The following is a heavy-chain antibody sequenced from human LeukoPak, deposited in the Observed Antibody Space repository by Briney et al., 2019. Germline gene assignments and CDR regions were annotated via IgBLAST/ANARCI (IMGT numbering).Heavy chain of an antibody. CDR3: ATLLPASRHYFQN. D-gene: IGHD2-15*01. Sequence: GGSLRLSCAPSGFTASDSYMSWVRHAPGMGLEWVSVIYADSVKGRFTISRDNSKNSLYLQMTSLRVEDTAFYYCATLLPASRHYFQNWGQGALVTVSS. CDR2: I. CDR1: GFTASDSY. J-gene: IGHJ4*02. V-gene: IGHV3-53*01.